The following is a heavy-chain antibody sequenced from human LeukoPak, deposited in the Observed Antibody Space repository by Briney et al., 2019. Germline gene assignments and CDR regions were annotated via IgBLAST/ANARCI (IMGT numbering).Heavy chain of an antibody. Sequence: ASVKVSCKASGYTFTSYYMHWVRQAPGQGLEWMGIINPSGGSTSYAQKFQGRVTMTRDTSTSTVYMELSSLRSEDTAVYYCARGGSTDYDFWSGYYSLYYFDYWGQGTLVTVSS. CDR3: ARGGSTDYDFWSGYYSLYYFDY. CDR2: INPSGGST. V-gene: IGHV1-46*01. J-gene: IGHJ4*02. D-gene: IGHD3-3*01. CDR1: GYTFTSYY.